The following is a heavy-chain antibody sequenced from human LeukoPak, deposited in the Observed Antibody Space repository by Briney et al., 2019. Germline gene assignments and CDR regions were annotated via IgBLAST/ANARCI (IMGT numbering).Heavy chain of an antibody. Sequence: SETLSLTCTVSGGSISNYYWSWIRQPAGKGLEWIGHVYTSGSTNYNPSLKSRVTMSVDTSKNQFSLRLSSVTAADTAVYYCARDSGKGDTAHMDVWGKGTAVTVSS. D-gene: IGHD1-26*01. CDR1: GGSISNYY. J-gene: IGHJ6*03. CDR2: VYTSGST. CDR3: ARDSGKGDTAHMDV. V-gene: IGHV4-4*07.